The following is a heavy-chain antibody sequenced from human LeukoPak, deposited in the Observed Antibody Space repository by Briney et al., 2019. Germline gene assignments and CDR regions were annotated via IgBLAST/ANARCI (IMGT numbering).Heavy chain of an antibody. CDR3: ARGLRGSSWYHY. Sequence: GSLRLSCAASGFTFDDYGMSWVRQAPGKGLEWVSGINWNGGSKGYADSVKGRFTISRDNAKNSLYLQMNSLRAEDTALYYCARGLRGSSWYHYWGQGTLVTVSS. CDR1: GFTFDDYG. V-gene: IGHV3-20*04. CDR2: INWNGGSK. J-gene: IGHJ4*02. D-gene: IGHD6-13*01.